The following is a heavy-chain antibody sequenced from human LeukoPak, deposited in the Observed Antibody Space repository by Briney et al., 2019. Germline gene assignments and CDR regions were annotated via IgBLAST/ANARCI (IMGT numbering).Heavy chain of an antibody. Sequence: GGSLRLSCAASGFTVSSNYMSWVRQAPGKGLEWVSVIYSGGSTYYADSVKGRFTISRDNSKNTLYLQMNSLRAEDTAVYYCARVHVDIVAKPDVRSKVVVAATIDYWGQGTLVTVSS. CDR2: IYSGGST. J-gene: IGHJ4*02. D-gene: IGHD2-15*01. V-gene: IGHV3-53*01. CDR3: ARVHVDIVAKPDVRSKVVVAATIDY. CDR1: GFTVSSNY.